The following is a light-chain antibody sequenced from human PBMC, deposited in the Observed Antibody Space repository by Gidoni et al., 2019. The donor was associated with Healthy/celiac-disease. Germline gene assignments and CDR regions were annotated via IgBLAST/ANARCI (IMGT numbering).Light chain of an antibody. CDR2: VAP. Sequence: EIVMTQSPATLSVSPGERATLSCRASQIVSSTLAWYKKKPGQSPRLLIYVAPTRATGIPASCSGSGSGTELTLTIRSRQSEDFAVYYCQQYNNWPPLTFGQGTKVEIK. V-gene: IGKV3-15*01. CDR1: QIVSST. CDR3: QQYNNWPPLT. J-gene: IGKJ1*01.